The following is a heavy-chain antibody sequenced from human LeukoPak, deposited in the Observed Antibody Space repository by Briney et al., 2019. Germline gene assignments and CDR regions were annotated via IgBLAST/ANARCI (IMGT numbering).Heavy chain of an antibody. D-gene: IGHD3-16*02. V-gene: IGHV3-66*01. CDR3: ARAIYDYVWGSYRWGAYFDY. CDR1: GFTVSSNY. J-gene: IGHJ4*02. CDR2: IYSGGST. Sequence: GGTLRLSCAASGFTVSSNYMSWVRQAPGKGLEWVSVIYSGGSTYYADSVKGRFTISRDNSKNTLYLQMNSLRAEDTAVYYCARAIYDYVWGSYRWGAYFDYWGQGTLVTVSS.